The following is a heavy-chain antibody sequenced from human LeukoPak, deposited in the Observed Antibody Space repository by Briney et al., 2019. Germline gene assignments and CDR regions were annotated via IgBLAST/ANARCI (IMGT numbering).Heavy chain of an antibody. CDR3: THFWRGYFYYFDY. D-gene: IGHD3-3*02. CDR1: GFTFSSYA. V-gene: IGHV3-23*01. Sequence: GGSLRLSCAASGFTFSSYAMSWVRQAPGKGLEWVSAISGSGGSTYYADSVKGRFTISRDNSKNTLYLQMNSLRAEDTAVYYCTHFWRGYFYYFDYWGQGTLVTVSS. CDR2: ISGSGGST. J-gene: IGHJ4*02.